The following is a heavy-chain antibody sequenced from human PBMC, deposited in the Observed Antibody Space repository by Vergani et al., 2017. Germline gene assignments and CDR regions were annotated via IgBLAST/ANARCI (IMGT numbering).Heavy chain of an antibody. CDR1: GGSFSGYY. CDR3: ARGLVWVETYYDMLTGDYKGIYYFDY. V-gene: IGHV4-34*01. Sequence: QVQLQQWGAGLLKPSETLSLTCAVYGGSFSGYYWSWIRQPPGKGLEWIGEINHSGSTNYNPSLKSRVTISVDTSKNQFSLKLSSVTAADTAVYYCARGLVWVETYYDMLTGDYKGIYYFDYWGQGTLVTVSA. J-gene: IGHJ4*02. CDR2: INHSGST. D-gene: IGHD3-9*01.